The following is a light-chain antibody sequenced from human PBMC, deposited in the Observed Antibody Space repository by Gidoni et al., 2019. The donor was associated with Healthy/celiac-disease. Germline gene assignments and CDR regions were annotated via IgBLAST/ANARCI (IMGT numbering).Light chain of an antibody. CDR3: SSYTSSSTLYV. Sequence: QSALTKPASVAGSPGQSITISFTGTSSDVGGYNYVSWYQQHPGKAPKLMIYDVSNRPSGVSNRFSGSKSGNTASLTISGRQAEDEADYYCSSYTSSSTLYVFGTGTKVTVL. J-gene: IGLJ1*01. CDR1: SSDVGGYNY. CDR2: DVS. V-gene: IGLV2-14*01.